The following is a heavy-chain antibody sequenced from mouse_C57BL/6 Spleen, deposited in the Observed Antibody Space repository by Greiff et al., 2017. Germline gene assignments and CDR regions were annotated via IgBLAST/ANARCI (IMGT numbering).Heavy chain of an antibody. J-gene: IGHJ1*03. CDR3: ARSYDGSGYWYFYV. V-gene: IGHV1-64*01. Sequence: QVQLQQPGAELVKPGASVKLSCKASGYTFTSYSMHWVKQRHGQCLEWIGMIHPNSGSTNYNEKFKSKATVTVDKYSSTAYRQLGSLTSEDSAVYYCARSYDGSGYWYFYVWGTGTTVTVSS. CDR1: GYTFTSYS. CDR2: IHPNSGST. D-gene: IGHD1-1*01.